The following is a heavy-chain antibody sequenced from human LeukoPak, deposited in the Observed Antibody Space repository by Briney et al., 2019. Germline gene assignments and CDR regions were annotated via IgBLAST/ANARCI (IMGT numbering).Heavy chain of an antibody. D-gene: IGHD5-18*01. CDR1: GGTFSSYA. CDR3: ARGSSGYSYGYEDY. V-gene: IGHV1-69*13. J-gene: IGHJ4*02. Sequence: SVTVSCKASGGTFSSYAISWVRQAPGQGLEWMGGITPIFGTANYAQKFQGRVTITADESTSTAYMELSSLRSEDTAVYYCARGSSGYSYGYEDYWGQGTLVTVSS. CDR2: ITPIFGTA.